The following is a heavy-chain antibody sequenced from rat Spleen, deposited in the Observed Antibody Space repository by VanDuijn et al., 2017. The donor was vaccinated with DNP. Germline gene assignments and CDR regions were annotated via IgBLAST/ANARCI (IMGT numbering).Heavy chain of an antibody. Sequence: QVQLKESGPGLVQPSQTLSLTCTVSGFSLTSYHVHWVRQPPGKGLEWMGRIQSGGITDYNSTLKSRLSISRDASKSQVFLKMNSLQTEDTAMYFCARSLSYTYYGYFDYWGQGVMVTVSS. D-gene: IGHD1-9*01. V-gene: IGHV2-27*01. CDR1: GFSLTSYH. CDR3: ARSLSYTYYGYFDY. J-gene: IGHJ2*01. CDR2: IQSGGIT.